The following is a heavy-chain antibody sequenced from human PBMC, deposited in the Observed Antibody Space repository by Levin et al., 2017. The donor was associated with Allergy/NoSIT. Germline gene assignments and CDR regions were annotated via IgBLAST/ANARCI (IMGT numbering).Heavy chain of an antibody. Sequence: SETLSLTCAVYGGSFDGYYWGWIRQTPGRGLQWIGEINRSGSTNYNPSLKSRVTISIDTSKKQFSLRLRSVTAADTAVYYCASIGRIFYYSGTDVWGQGTTVTVSS. J-gene: IGHJ6*02. CDR1: GGSFDGYY. V-gene: IGHV4-34*01. D-gene: IGHD2-21*01. CDR3: ASIGRIFYYSGTDV. CDR2: INRSGST.